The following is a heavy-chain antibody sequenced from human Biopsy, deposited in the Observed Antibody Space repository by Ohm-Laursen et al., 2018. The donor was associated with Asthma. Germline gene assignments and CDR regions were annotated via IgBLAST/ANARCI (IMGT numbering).Heavy chain of an antibody. CDR2: VSSDGHNK. CDR3: VRQSGQDNGDSSAFDT. CDR1: GFVFSQCG. V-gene: IGHV3-30*03. J-gene: IGHJ3*02. Sequence: SLRLSCAASGFVFSQCGMHWVRQGPGKGLEWVALVSSDGHNKYYEQSVKGRFTISRDNSRNRLDLQINRLTDEDSAVYFCVRQSGQDNGDSSAFDTWGQGTKVAVSS. D-gene: IGHD3-22*01.